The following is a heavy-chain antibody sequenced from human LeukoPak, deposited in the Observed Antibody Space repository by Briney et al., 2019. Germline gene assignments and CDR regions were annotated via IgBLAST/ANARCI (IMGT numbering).Heavy chain of an antibody. J-gene: IGHJ4*02. CDR3: AKDKDIVVVVAATGACDY. CDR1: GFTFSSYG. Sequence: AGGSLRLSCAASGFTFSSYGMHWVRQAPGKGLEWVAVISYDGSNKYYADSVKGRFTISRDNSKNTLYQQMNSLRAEDTAVYYCAKDKDIVVVVAATGACDYWGQGTLVTVSS. CDR2: ISYDGSNK. V-gene: IGHV3-30*18. D-gene: IGHD2-15*01.